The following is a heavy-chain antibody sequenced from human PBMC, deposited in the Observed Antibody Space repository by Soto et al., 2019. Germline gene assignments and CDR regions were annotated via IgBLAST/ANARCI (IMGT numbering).Heavy chain of an antibody. CDR1: GGSISSYY. Sequence: TSETLSLTCTVSGGSISSYYWSWIRQPPGKGLEWIGYIYYSGSTNYNPSLKSRVTISVDTSKNQFSLKLSSVTAADTAVYYCARAHGDIPHFDYWGQGTLVTVSS. D-gene: IGHD4-17*01. CDR2: IYYSGST. V-gene: IGHV4-59*01. J-gene: IGHJ4*02. CDR3: ARAHGDIPHFDY.